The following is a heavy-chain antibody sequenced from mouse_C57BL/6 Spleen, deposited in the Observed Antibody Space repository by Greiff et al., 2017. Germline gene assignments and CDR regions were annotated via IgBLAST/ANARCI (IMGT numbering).Heavy chain of an antibody. CDR1: GYTFTSYW. CDR2: IHPNSGST. Sequence: VQLQQSGAELVKPGASVKLSCKASGYTFTSYWMHWVKQRPGQGLEWIGMIHPNSGSTNYNEKFKSKATLTVDKSSSTAYMQLSSLTSEDSAVYYCAREGFGYDDYFDYWGQGTTLTVSS. CDR3: AREGFGYDDYFDY. V-gene: IGHV1-64*01. J-gene: IGHJ2*01. D-gene: IGHD2-2*01.